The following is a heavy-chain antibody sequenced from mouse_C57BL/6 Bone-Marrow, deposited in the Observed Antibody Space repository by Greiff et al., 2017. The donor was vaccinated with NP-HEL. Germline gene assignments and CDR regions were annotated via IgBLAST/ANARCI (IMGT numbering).Heavy chain of an antibody. V-gene: IGHV14-4*01. Sequence: VQLKQSGAELVRPGASVKLSCTASGFNIKDDYMHWVKQRPEQGLEWIGWIDPENGDTEYASKVQGKATITADTSSNTAYLQLSSLTSEDTAVYYCTTPTMTLFDYWGQGTTLTVSS. CDR1: GFNIKDDY. CDR2: IDPENGDT. J-gene: IGHJ2*01. D-gene: IGHD2-10*01. CDR3: TTPTMTLFDY.